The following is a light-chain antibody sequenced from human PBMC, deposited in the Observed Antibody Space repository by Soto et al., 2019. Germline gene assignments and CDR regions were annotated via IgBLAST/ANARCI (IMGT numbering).Light chain of an antibody. V-gene: IGKV3-15*01. Sequence: EILMTQSPATLSVSPGARATLSCRASKSISSDLAWYQQKPGQDPRLLIYGASTRAAGIPARFSGSGSGTEFTLPISSLQPQDYLVYYCSQYTYWPPYTFGQGTKLEIK. J-gene: IGKJ2*01. CDR1: KSISSD. CDR3: SQYTYWPPYT. CDR2: GAS.